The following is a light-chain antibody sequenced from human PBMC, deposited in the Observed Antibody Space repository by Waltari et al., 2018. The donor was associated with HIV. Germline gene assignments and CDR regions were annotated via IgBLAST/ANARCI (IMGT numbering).Light chain of an antibody. CDR3: MQGTHWPRT. J-gene: IGKJ1*01. V-gene: IGKV2-30*01. Sequence: DVAMTQSPLSLPVTLGQPASISCRSSQSLVYSDGYTYLDWIQQRPGQSPRRLIYEVSKRDSGVPDRFSGSWSGTDFTLRISRVEAEDVGVYYCMQGTHWPRTFGQGTKVEIK. CDR1: QSLVYSDGYTY. CDR2: EVS.